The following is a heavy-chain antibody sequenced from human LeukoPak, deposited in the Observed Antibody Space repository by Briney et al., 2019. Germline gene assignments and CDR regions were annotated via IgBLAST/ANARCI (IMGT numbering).Heavy chain of an antibody. D-gene: IGHD4-23*01. CDR1: GYSISSGYY. V-gene: IGHV4-38-2*02. CDR3: ARETYGGRGY. Sequence: SETLSLTCTVSGYSISSGYYWGWIRQPPGKGLGWIGSIYHSGSIIYNPSLKSRVTRSVDTSKNQFSLKVSSVTAADTAVDYCARETYGGRGYWGQRTLVTVSS. J-gene: IGHJ4*02. CDR2: IYHSGSI.